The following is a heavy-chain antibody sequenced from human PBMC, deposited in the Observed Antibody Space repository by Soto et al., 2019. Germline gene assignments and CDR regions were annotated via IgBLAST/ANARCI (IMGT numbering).Heavy chain of an antibody. CDR1: GFTFDDYA. J-gene: IGHJ5*02. V-gene: IGHV3-9*01. D-gene: IGHD6-13*01. CDR3: AKDPVAAALVPAGWFDP. CDR2: ISWNSGSI. Sequence: GGSLRLSCAASGFTFDDYAMHWVRQAPGKGLEWVSGISWNSGSIGYADSVKGRFTISRDNAKNSLYLQMNSLRAEDTALYYCAKDPVAAALVPAGWFDPWGQGTLVTVSS.